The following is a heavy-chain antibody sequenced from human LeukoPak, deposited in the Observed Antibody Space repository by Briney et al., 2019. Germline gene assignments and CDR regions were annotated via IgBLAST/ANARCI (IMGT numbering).Heavy chain of an antibody. J-gene: IGHJ3*02. CDR1: VFTFSSYS. D-gene: IGHD4-23*01. Sequence: GGSLRLSCAASVFTFSSYSMNWVRQAPGKGLEWVSSISSSSSYIYYGDSVKGRFTISRDNAKNSLYLQMNSLRAEDTAVCYCARENYGGNALDAFDIWGQGTMVTVSS. V-gene: IGHV3-21*01. CDR2: ISSSSSYI. CDR3: ARENYGGNALDAFDI.